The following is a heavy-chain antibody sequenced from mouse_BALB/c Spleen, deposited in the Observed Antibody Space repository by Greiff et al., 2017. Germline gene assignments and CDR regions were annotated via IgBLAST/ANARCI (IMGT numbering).Heavy chain of an antibody. Sequence: QVQLQQSGAELVRPGASVKLSCKASGYTFTSYWINWVKQRPGQGLEWIGNIYPSDSYTNYNQKFKDKATLTVDKSSSTAYMQLSSPTSEDSAVYYCTRGTTVGAMDYWGQGTSVTVSS. CDR3: TRGTTVGAMDY. J-gene: IGHJ4*01. D-gene: IGHD1-1*01. CDR1: GYTFTSYW. V-gene: IGHV1-69*02. CDR2: IYPSDSYT.